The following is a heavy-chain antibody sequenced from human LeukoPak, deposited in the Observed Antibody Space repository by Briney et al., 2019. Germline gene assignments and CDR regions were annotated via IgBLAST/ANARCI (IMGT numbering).Heavy chain of an antibody. J-gene: IGHJ6*02. CDR2: IYYSGST. V-gene: IGHV4-59*11. CDR1: GGSISSHY. D-gene: IGHD3-22*01. CDR3: AREAVLDYDSSGYYYGGYGMDV. Sequence: KSSETLSLTGTGSGGSISSHYWSWLRQPPGKGLEGSGYIYYSGSTNYNPSLKSRVTISIDTSKNQFLLKMSCVTAADTAVYYCAREAVLDYDSSGYYYGGYGMDVWGHGTTVTVSS.